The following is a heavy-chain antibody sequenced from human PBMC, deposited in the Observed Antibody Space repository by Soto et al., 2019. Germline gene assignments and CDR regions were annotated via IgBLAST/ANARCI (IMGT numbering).Heavy chain of an antibody. V-gene: IGHV4-39*01. D-gene: IGHD3-22*01. J-gene: IGHJ4*02. Sequence: QLQLQESGPGLVKPSETLSLTCTVSGGSISSSSYYWGWIRQPPGKGLEWIGSIYYSGSTYYNPSLKSRVTISVDTSKNQSALKLSSVTAADTAVYYCASRPYYYDSSGYSTRTDYWGQGTLVTVSS. CDR3: ASRPYYYDSSGYSTRTDY. CDR1: GGSISSSSYY. CDR2: IYYSGST.